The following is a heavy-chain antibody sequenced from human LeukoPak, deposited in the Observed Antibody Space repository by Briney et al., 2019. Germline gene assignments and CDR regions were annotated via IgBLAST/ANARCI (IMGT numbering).Heavy chain of an antibody. J-gene: IGHJ5*02. V-gene: IGHV4-4*09. D-gene: IGHD3-22*01. CDR2: IYTSGST. CDR3: ASSGRHYDSSGYYPNWFDP. CDR1: GGSISSYY. Sequence: SETLSLTCTVSGGSISSYYWSWIRQPPGKGLEWIGYIYTSGSTNYNPSLKSRVTISVGTSKNQFSLKLSSVTAADTAVYYCASSGRHYDSSGYYPNWFDPWGQGTLVTVSS.